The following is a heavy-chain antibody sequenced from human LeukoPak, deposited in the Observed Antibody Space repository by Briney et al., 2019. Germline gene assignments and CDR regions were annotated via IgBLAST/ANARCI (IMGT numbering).Heavy chain of an antibody. CDR2: IYYSGST. V-gene: IGHV4-59*08. D-gene: IGHD3-10*01. Sequence: PSETLSLTCTVSGGSISGHYWSWIRQPPGKGLEWIGYIYYSGSTNYNPSLKSRVTISVDTSKNQFSLKLSSVTAADTAVYYCARHVDYGSGSSYDYWGQGTLVTVSS. CDR3: ARHVDYGSGSSYDY. CDR1: GGSISGHY. J-gene: IGHJ4*02.